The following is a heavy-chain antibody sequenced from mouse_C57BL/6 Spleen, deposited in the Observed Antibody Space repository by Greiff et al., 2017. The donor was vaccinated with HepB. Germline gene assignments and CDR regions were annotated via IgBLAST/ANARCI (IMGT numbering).Heavy chain of an antibody. CDR2: IYPGDGDT. D-gene: IGHD1-1*01. CDR1: GYAFSSSW. J-gene: IGHJ2*01. CDR3: AEGYYGSSYGGY. V-gene: IGHV1-82*01. Sequence: QVQLQQSGPELVKPGASVKISCKASGYAFSSSWMNWVKQRPGKGLEWIGRIYPGDGDTNYNGKFKGKATLTADKSSSTAYMQLSSLTSEDSAVYFCAEGYYGSSYGGYWGQGTTLTVSS.